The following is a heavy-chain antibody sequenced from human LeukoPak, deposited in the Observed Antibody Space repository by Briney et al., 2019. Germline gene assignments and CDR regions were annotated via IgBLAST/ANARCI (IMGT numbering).Heavy chain of an antibody. J-gene: IGHJ4*02. Sequence: SETLSLTCTVSGGSISSYYWGWIRQPPGKGLEWIGTIYYSGTTYYNPSLTGRVTISVDASKNQFSLKLSSVTAADTAVYYCARGYSYGGSYFDYWGQGTLVTVSS. D-gene: IGHD5-18*01. CDR3: ARGYSYGGSYFDY. CDR1: GGSISSYY. CDR2: IYYSGTT. V-gene: IGHV4-39*01.